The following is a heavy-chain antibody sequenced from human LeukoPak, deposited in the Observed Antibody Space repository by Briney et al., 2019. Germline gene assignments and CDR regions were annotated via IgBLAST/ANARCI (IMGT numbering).Heavy chain of an antibody. V-gene: IGHV4-39*07. CDR2: IYYSGST. J-gene: IGHJ4*02. D-gene: IGHD5-18*01. CDR3: ARDGYSYGNTFDY. Sequence: PSETLSLTCNVSGGSISSRSYYWGWIRQAPEKGLEWIGSIYYSGSTYYNPSLESRVTISVDTSKNQFSLKVNSVTAADTAVYYCARDGYSYGNTFDYWGQGTLVTVSS. CDR1: GGSISSRSYY.